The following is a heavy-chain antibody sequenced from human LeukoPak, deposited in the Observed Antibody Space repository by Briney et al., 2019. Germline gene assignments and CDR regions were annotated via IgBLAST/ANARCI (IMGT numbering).Heavy chain of an antibody. V-gene: IGHV3-48*03. CDR3: ARENDRMEGTEAFDI. CDR1: GFTFSSYE. Sequence: GGSLRLSCAASGFTFSSYEMTWVRQAPGRGLEWVSYISSSGSTKYYADSVKGRFTISRDNAKNSLSLQMNSLRAEDTAVYYCARENDRMEGTEAFDIWGQGTMVTVSS. D-gene: IGHD1-1*01. CDR2: ISSSGSTK. J-gene: IGHJ3*02.